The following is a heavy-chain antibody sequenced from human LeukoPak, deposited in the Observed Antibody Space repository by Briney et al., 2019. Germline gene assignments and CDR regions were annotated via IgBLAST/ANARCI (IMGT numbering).Heavy chain of an antibody. Sequence: PGGSLRLSCAASGFTFSSYSMNWVRQAPGKGPEWVSSITNSSSYIYYADSVKGRFTISRDNAKNSLYLQMDSLRVEDTAVYYCARDPYSGSYGPYYYYYMDVWGEGTTVTISS. J-gene: IGHJ6*03. V-gene: IGHV3-21*06. CDR2: ITNSSSYI. D-gene: IGHD1-26*01. CDR3: ARDPYSGSYGPYYYYYMDV. CDR1: GFTFSSYS.